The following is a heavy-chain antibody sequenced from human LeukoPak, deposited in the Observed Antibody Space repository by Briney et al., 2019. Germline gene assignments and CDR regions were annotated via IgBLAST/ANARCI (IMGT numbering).Heavy chain of an antibody. J-gene: IGHJ1*01. V-gene: IGHV3-11*01. Sequence: GGSLRLSCAASGFTFSDYYMSWIRQAPGRGLEWISYISSSGTTIYYTDSVKGRFTISRDNAKNSLYLQMSSLTAEDTAVYYCARETGSSGRPQFFQHWGQDTLVTVSS. CDR2: ISSSGTTI. D-gene: IGHD6-19*01. CDR3: ARETGSSGRPQFFQH. CDR1: GFTFSDYY.